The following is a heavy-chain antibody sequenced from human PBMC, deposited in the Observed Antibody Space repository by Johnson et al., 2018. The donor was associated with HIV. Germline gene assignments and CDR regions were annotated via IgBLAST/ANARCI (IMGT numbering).Heavy chain of an antibody. V-gene: IGHV3-30*03. CDR2: ISYDGSNK. CDR3: ARGWLFLDAFDI. D-gene: IGHD3-9*01. CDR1: GFTFSSYG. J-gene: IGHJ3*02. Sequence: QVQLVESGGGVVQPGRSLRLSCAASGFTFSSYGMHWVRQAPGKGLEWVAVISYDGSNKYYADSVKGQFTISRDNSKNTLYLQMNSLRAEDTAVYYCARGWLFLDAFDIWGQGTMVTVSS.